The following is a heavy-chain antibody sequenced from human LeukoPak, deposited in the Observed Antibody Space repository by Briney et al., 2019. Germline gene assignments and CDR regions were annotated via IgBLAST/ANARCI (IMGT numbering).Heavy chain of an antibody. CDR2: ISGSGGST. Sequence: PAGSLRLSCAASGFTFSSYAMSWVRQAPGKGLEWVSAISGSGGSTYYADSVKGRFTISRDNSKNTLYLQMNSLRAEDAAVYYCAKDLAYGDYLPDYWGQGTLVTVSS. CDR3: AKDLAYGDYLPDY. D-gene: IGHD4-17*01. CDR1: GFTFSSYA. V-gene: IGHV3-23*01. J-gene: IGHJ4*02.